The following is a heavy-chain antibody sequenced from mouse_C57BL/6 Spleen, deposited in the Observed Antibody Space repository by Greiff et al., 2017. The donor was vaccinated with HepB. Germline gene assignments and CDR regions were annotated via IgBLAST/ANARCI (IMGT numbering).Heavy chain of an antibody. CDR2: IDPSDSYT. D-gene: IGHD1-1*01. J-gene: IGHJ1*03. CDR1: GYTFTGYW. Sequence: QVQLQQPGAELVMPGASVKLSCKASGYTFTGYWMHWVKQRPGQGLAWIGEIDPSDSYTTYNQKFKGKSTLTVDKSSSTAYMQLSSLTSEDSTVYYSARTDYGSSYGYFDVWGTKTTVTVSS. V-gene: IGHV1-69*01. CDR3: ARTDYGSSYGYFDV.